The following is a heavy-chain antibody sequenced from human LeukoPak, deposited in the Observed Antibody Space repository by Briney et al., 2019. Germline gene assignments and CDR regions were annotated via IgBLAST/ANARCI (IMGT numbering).Heavy chain of an antibody. CDR2: ISGSGGST. Sequence: GGSLRLSCAASGFTFSNYAMSWVRQAPGKGLEWVSAISGSGGSTYYADSVKGRFTISRDNSKNTLYLQMNSLRAEDTAVYYCAKVLYPNYYDSSGYYYSFDYWGQGTLVTVSS. CDR1: GFTFSNYA. V-gene: IGHV3-23*01. J-gene: IGHJ4*02. D-gene: IGHD3-22*01. CDR3: AKVLYPNYYDSSGYYYSFDY.